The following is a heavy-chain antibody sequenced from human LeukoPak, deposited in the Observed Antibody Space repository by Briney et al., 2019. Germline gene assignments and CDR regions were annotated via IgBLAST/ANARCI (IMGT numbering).Heavy chain of an antibody. CDR2: INWNGGTT. J-gene: IGHJ4*02. D-gene: IGHD6-13*01. CDR1: GFIFDDYG. CDR3: ARVLSSSRGGYFDY. Sequence: GGSLRLSCAASGFIFDDYGMSWVRQAPGKGLEWVSGINWNGGTTGSADSVTGRFTISRDNAKNSLYLQMNSLRAEDTALYYCARVLSSSRGGYFDYWGQGTLVTVSS. V-gene: IGHV3-20*04.